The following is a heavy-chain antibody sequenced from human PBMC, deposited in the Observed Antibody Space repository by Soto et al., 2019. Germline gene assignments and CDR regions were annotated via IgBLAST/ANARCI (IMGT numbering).Heavy chain of an antibody. J-gene: IGHJ6*02. Sequence: PSETLSLTCTVSGGSINSYYRSWIRQPPGKGLEWIGYIYYSGSTNYNPSLKSRVTTSVDTSKNHFSLKLSSVTAADTAMYYCARGYGSSTSCVDVWGQGTTVTVSS. CDR2: IYYSGST. D-gene: IGHD2-2*01. V-gene: IGHV4-59*01. CDR3: ARGYGSSTSCVDV. CDR1: GGSINSYY.